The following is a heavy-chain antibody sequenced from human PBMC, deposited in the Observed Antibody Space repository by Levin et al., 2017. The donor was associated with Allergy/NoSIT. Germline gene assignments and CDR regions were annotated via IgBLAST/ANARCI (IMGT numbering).Heavy chain of an antibody. Sequence: GESLKISCAASRFTFSDYYMSWIRQAPGKGLEWVSDISSSSSYTNYADSVKGRFTISRDNAKNSLYLQMNSLRAEDTAVYYCAREAPSYYDFCTGYYIDDWGQGTLVTVSS. CDR3: AREAPSYYDFCTGYYIDD. J-gene: IGHJ4*02. V-gene: IGHV3-11*06. CDR2: ISSSSSYT. D-gene: IGHD3-3*01. CDR1: RFTFSDYY.